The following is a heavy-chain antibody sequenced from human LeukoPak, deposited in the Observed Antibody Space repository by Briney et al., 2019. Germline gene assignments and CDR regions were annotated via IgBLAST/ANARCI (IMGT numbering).Heavy chain of an antibody. CDR2: ISAYNGNT. CDR1: GYTFTSYG. V-gene: IGHV1-18*01. J-gene: IGHJ6*02. D-gene: IGHD5-24*01. Sequence: ASVKVSCKASGYTFTSYGISWVRQAPGHGLEWMGWISAYNGNTNYAQKIQGRVTMTTDTSTTTAYMELRSLRSDDTAVYYCARVLASVRWYYGMDAWGQGTTVTVSS. CDR3: ARVLASVRWYYGMDA.